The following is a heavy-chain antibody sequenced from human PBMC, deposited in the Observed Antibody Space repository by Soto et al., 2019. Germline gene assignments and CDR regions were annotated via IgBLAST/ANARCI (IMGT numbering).Heavy chain of an antibody. J-gene: IGHJ5*02. V-gene: IGHV3-33*01. CDR2: IWYDGRNK. D-gene: IGHD3-10*01. CDR1: GFTFSSYG. Sequence: GGSLRLSCGASGFTFSSYGMHGVRKAPGKGLEGLAYIWYDGRNKYYAASVKGRFTISRDNSKNTLYLQMNSLRAEDTAVYYCARDRYPDYYGSGSPNWFDPWGQGTLVTAPQ. CDR3: ARDRYPDYYGSGSPNWFDP.